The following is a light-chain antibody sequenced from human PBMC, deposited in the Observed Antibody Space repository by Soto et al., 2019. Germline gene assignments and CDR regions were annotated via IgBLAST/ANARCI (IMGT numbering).Light chain of an antibody. V-gene: IGKV1-5*01. CDR3: QQYNSFSHT. CDR2: DAS. CDR1: QSISGW. J-gene: IGKJ2*01. Sequence: DIQMTQSPPTLSASVGDRVTITYRASQSISGWLAWYQQKPGKAPKLLIYDASSLEGGVPSRFSGSGSGTEFTLTISGLQPDDFATYYCQQYNSFSHTFGQ.